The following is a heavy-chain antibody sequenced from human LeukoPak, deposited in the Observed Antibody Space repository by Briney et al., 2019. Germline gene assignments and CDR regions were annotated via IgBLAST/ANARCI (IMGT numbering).Heavy chain of an antibody. D-gene: IGHD3-9*01. Sequence: GGSLRLSCAASGFTFSSYSMNWVRQAPGKGLEWVSSISSSSSYIYYADSVKGRFTISRDNAKNSLYLQMNSLRAEDTAVYYCARDPSDDILTGYCYYYYMDVWGKGTTVTVSS. CDR3: ARDPSDDILTGYCYYYYMDV. J-gene: IGHJ6*03. CDR1: GFTFSSYS. CDR2: ISSSSSYI. V-gene: IGHV3-21*01.